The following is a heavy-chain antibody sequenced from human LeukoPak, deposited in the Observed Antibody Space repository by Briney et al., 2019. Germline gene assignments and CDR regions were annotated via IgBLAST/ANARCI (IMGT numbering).Heavy chain of an antibody. Sequence: GGSLRLPCAASGFTFSSYSMNWVRQAPGKGLEWVSSISSSSSYIYYADSVKGRFTISRDNAKNSLYLQMNSLRAEDTAVYYCARAAYGGNSGLFDYWGQGTLVTVSS. V-gene: IGHV3-21*01. J-gene: IGHJ4*02. CDR2: ISSSSSYI. CDR3: ARAAYGGNSGLFDY. D-gene: IGHD4-23*01. CDR1: GFTFSSYS.